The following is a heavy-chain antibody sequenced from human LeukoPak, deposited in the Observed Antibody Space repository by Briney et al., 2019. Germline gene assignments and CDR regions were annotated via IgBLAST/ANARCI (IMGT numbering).Heavy chain of an antibody. D-gene: IGHD3-22*01. V-gene: IGHV7-4-1*02. CDR3: ARPSLRRPYYYDSSGPRYAFDI. CDR2: INTNTGNP. J-gene: IGHJ3*02. CDR1: GYTFTSYG. Sequence: ASVKVSCKASGYTFTSYGISWVRQAPGQGLEWMGWINTNTGNPTYAQGFTGRFVFSLDTSVSTAYLQISSLKAEDTAVYYCARPSLRRPYYYDSSGPRYAFDIWGQGTMVTVSS.